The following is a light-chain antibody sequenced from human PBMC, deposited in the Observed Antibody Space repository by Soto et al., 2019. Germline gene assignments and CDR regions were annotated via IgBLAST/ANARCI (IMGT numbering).Light chain of an antibody. CDR1: QSVGSN. Sequence: EIVLTHSPATLSVSPGQRATLSCRASQSVGSNLAWYQQRPGQPPRLLIYDASTRATDIPARFSGGGSGTEFTLTISSQQSEDFAVYYCQQYKNWPYTFGQGTKLQIK. CDR3: QQYKNWPYT. J-gene: IGKJ2*01. V-gene: IGKV3-15*01. CDR2: DAS.